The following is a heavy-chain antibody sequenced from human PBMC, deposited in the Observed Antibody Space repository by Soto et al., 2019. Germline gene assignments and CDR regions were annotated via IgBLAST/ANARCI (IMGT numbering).Heavy chain of an antibody. CDR2: IYPGDSDT. V-gene: IGHV5-51*01. CDR3: TRRIAGDYDVMDV. J-gene: IGHJ6*02. D-gene: IGHD6-13*01. CDR1: GYSFTSYW. Sequence: GESLNISCKGSGYSFTSYWIGWVRQMPGKGLEWMGIIYPGDSDTRYSPSFQGQVTISADKSISTAYLQWSSLKASDTAMYYCTRRIAGDYDVMDVWGQGSTVTVSS.